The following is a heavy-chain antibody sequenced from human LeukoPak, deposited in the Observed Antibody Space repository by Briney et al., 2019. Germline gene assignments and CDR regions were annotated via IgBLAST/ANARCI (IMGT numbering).Heavy chain of an antibody. J-gene: IGHJ4*02. CDR2: INPSGGST. CDR3: AIPPNRYCSSTSCYSFDY. D-gene: IGHD2-2*01. Sequence: PGASVKVSCKASGYTFTSYYMHWVRQAPGQGLEWMGIINPSGGSTSYAQKFQGRVTMARDTSTSTVYMELSSLRSEDTAVYYCAIPPNRYCSSTSCYSFDYWGQGTLVTVSS. CDR1: GYTFTSYY. V-gene: IGHV1-46*01.